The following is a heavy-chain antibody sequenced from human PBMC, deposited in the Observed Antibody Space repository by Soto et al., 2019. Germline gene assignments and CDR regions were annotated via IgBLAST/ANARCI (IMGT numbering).Heavy chain of an antibody. CDR2: IFSNDEK. CDR1: GFSLSNARMG. V-gene: IGHV2-26*01. Sequence: QVTLKESGPVLVKPTEPLTLTCTVSGFSLSNARMGVSWIRQPPGKALEWLAHIFSNDEKTYSTSLKSRLTIAKDTSKGQVVLTQTNMYPVDTATYYWARIRGLYDSPNWGQGTLVTVSS. J-gene: IGHJ4*01. CDR3: ARIRGLYDSPN. D-gene: IGHD3-22*01.